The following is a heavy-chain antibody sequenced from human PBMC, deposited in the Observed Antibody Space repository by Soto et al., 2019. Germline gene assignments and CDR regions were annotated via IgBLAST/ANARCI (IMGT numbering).Heavy chain of an antibody. D-gene: IGHD3-3*01. CDR1: GGSISTSNW. V-gene: IGHV4-4*02. CDR2: VYRTGST. CDR3: ARFGSLEWPNNCFDP. Sequence: SDTLSLTCAVFGGSISTSNWWSWVRQPPGKGLEWIGEVYRTGSTNYNPSLKSRAAISVHTSKNQFSLKLSSVTAADTAVYHCARFGSLEWPNNCFDPWGQGTLVTVSS. J-gene: IGHJ5*02.